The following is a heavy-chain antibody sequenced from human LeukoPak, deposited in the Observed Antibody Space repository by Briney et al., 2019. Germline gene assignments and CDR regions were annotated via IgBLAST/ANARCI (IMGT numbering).Heavy chain of an antibody. CDR2: ISYDGSNK. Sequence: GGSLRLSCAASGFTFSSSAMHWVRQAPGKGLECVAIISYDGSNKYYTDSVKGRFTISRDNSKDTLYLQMNSLRAEDTALYYCAKGGWLDDLGQGALVTVSS. D-gene: IGHD6-19*01. CDR1: GFTFSSSA. CDR3: AKGGWLDD. V-gene: IGHV3-30*07. J-gene: IGHJ4*02.